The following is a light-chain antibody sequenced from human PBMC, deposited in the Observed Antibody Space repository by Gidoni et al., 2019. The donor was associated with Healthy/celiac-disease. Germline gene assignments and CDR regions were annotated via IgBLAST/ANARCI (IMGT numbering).Light chain of an antibody. CDR2: WAS. V-gene: IGKV4-1*01. CDR1: QSVLYSSNNKNY. Sequence: DIVMTQSPDSLAVSLGERATIHCKSSQSVLYSSNNKNYVAWYQQKPGQPPKLLIYWASTRESGVTDRFSGSGSGTDFTLTISSLQDEDVAVYYCQQYYSTPGTFGQGTKVEIK. J-gene: IGKJ1*01. CDR3: QQYYSTPGT.